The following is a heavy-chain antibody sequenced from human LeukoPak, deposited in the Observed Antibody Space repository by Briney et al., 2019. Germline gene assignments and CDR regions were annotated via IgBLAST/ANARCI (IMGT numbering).Heavy chain of an antibody. CDR3: ANDLVSDSGDDY. Sequence: GGSLRLSCAASGFTFSNYGMHWVRQAPGKGLEWVVVVSYDESNKFYADSVKGRFTISRDNSKNTLYLQMNSLRVEDTAVYYCANDLVSDSGDDYWGQGTLVTVSS. CDR1: GFTFSNYG. V-gene: IGHV3-30*18. CDR2: VSYDESNK. J-gene: IGHJ4*02. D-gene: IGHD3-10*01.